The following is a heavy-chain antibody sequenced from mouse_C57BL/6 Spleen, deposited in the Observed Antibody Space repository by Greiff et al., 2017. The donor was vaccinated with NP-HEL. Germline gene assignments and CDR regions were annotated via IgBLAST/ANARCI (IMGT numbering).Heavy chain of an antibody. J-gene: IGHJ3*01. V-gene: IGHV1-82*01. CDR3: ARRDDYSWFAY. CDR2: IYPGDGDT. Sequence: VKLMESGPELVKPGASVKISCKASGYAFSSSWMNWVKQRPGKGLEWIGRIYPGDGDTNYNGKFKGKATLTADKSSSTAYMQLSSLTSEDSAVYFCARRDDYSWFAYWGQGTLVTVSA. CDR1: GYAFSSSW. D-gene: IGHD2-4*01.